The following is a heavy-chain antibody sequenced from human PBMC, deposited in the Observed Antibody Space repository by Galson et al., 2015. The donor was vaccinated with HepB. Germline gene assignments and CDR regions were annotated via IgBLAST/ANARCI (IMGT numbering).Heavy chain of an antibody. CDR3: AKGWGSSWYIFDY. V-gene: IGHV3-23*01. CDR1: GFPLRNYA. D-gene: IGHD6-13*01. J-gene: IGHJ4*02. CDR2: ISGSGGIT. Sequence: SLRLSCAASGFPLRNYAMSWVRQAPGKGLEWVSAISGSGGITYYADSVKGRFTISRDNSKNALYLQMNSLRAEDTAVYYCAKGWGSSWYIFDYWGQGTLVTVSS.